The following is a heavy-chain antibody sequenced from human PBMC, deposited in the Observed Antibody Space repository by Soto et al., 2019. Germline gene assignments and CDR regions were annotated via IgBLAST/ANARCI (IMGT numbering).Heavy chain of an antibody. CDR1: GFTFSSYG. V-gene: IGHV3-30*18. Sequence: TGGSLRLCCAASGFTFSSYGMHWVRQAPGKGLEWVAVISYDGSNKYYADSVKGRFTISRDNSKNTLYLQMNSLRAEDTAGYYCAKGGYYDSSGLDPGPGQFDPWGQGTLVTVSS. J-gene: IGHJ5*02. CDR3: AKGGYYDSSGLDPGPGQFDP. D-gene: IGHD3-22*01. CDR2: ISYDGSNK.